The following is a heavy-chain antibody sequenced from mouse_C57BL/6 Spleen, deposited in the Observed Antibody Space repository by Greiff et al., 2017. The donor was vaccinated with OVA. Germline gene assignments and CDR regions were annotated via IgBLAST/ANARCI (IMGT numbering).Heavy chain of an antibody. CDR1: GFTFSSYA. D-gene: IGHD2-14*01. V-gene: IGHV5-4*03. J-gene: IGHJ3*01. Sequence: DVMLVESGGGLVKPGGSLKLSCAASGFTFSSYAMSWVRQTPEKRLEWVATISDGGSYTYYPDNVKGRFTISRDNAKNNLYLQMSHLKSEDTARYYCARGGVRRDERFAYWGQGTLVTVSA. CDR3: ARGGVRRDERFAY. CDR2: ISDGGSYT.